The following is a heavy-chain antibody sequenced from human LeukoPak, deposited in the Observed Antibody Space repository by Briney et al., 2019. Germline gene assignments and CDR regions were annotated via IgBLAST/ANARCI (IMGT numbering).Heavy chain of an antibody. CDR1: GYTFTGYY. J-gene: IGHJ5*02. V-gene: IGHV1-2*02. D-gene: IGHD2-8*01. CDR2: INPNSGGT. Sequence: GASVKVSCKASGYTFTGYYMHWVRQAPGQGLEWMGWINPNSGGTSYAQKFQGRVTMTRDTSISTAYMELSRLRSDDTAVYYCAREYRCTNGVCYNWFDPWGQGTLVTVSS. CDR3: AREYRCTNGVCYNWFDP.